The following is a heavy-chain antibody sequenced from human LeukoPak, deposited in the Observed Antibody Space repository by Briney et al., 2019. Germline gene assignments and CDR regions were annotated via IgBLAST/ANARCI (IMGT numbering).Heavy chain of an antibody. CDR2: IYYSGST. J-gene: IGHJ5*02. V-gene: IGHV4-59*01. Sequence: SETLSLTCTVSGGSISSYYWSWIRQPPGKGLGWIGYIYYSGSTNYNPSLKSRVTISVDTSKNQFSLKLSSVTAADTAVYYCARETPTLGGAFSWGQGTLVTVSS. D-gene: IGHD2-21*01. CDR3: ARETPTLGGAFS. CDR1: GGSISSYY.